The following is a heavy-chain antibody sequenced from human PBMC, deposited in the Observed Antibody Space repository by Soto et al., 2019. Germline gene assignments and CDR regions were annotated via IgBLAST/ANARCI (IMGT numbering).Heavy chain of an antibody. CDR3: ARQQWLYYYYGMDV. D-gene: IGHD6-19*01. V-gene: IGHV1-69*05. CDR1: GGTYSGYA. J-gene: IGHJ6*02. Sequence: PVELSCKASGGTYSGYAVSWVRQTPGQGLEWMGGIIPIFGNTNYAQKLQGRVTMTTDTSTSTAYMELRSLRSDDTAVYYCARQQWLYYYYGMDVWGQGTTVTAP. CDR2: IIPIFGNT.